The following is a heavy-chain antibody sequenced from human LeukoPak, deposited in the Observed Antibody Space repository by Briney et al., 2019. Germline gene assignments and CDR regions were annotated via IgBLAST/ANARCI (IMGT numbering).Heavy chain of an antibody. V-gene: IGHV4-38-2*02. CDR1: GYSISSGYY. D-gene: IGHD6-13*01. CDR3: ARSTGGAAAGTFYNYYYYYMDV. CDR2: IYHSGST. J-gene: IGHJ6*03. Sequence: SETLSLTCTVSGYSISSGYYWGWIRQPPGKGLEWIGSIYHSGSTYYNPSLKSRVTISVDTSKNQFSLKLSSVTAADTAVYYCARSTGGAAAGTFYNYYYYYMDVWGKGTTVTISS.